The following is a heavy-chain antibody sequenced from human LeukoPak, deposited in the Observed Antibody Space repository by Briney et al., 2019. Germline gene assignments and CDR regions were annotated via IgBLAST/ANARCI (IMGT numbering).Heavy chain of an antibody. J-gene: IGHJ4*02. CDR3: ARETIFGVAFDY. CDR2: IYTSGST. CDR1: GGSLSSSSYY. V-gene: IGHV4-61*02. Sequence: SEALSLTCNVSGGSLSSSSYYWSWLRQPAGKGLEWIGRIYTSGSTNYNPSLKSRVTISVDTSNNQFSLKLSSVTAADTAVYYCARETIFGVAFDYWGQGTLVTVSS. D-gene: IGHD3-3*01.